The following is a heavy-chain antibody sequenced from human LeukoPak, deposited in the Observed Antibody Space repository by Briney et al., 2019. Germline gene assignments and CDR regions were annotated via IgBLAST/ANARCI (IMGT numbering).Heavy chain of an antibody. J-gene: IGHJ4*02. CDR1: GGTFSSYA. Sequence: EASVKVSCKASGGTFSSYAISWVRQATGQGLEWMGWMNPNSGNTGYAQKFQGRVTITTDESTSTAYMALSSLRSEDTAVYYCARGRSYFDYWGQGTLVTVSS. V-gene: IGHV1-8*03. CDR2: MNPNSGNT. CDR3: ARGRSYFDY.